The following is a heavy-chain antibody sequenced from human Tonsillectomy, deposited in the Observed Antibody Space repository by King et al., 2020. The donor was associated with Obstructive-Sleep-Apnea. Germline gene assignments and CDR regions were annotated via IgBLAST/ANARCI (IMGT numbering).Heavy chain of an antibody. V-gene: IGHV3-23*04. CDR2: ISVSGGTT. CDR1: GFTFSSYA. J-gene: IGHJ6*02. Sequence: VQLVESGGGLVQPGGSLRLSCAASGFTFSSYAISWCRQAPGKGLEWVSVISVSGGTTTNADSWKGWFTISRDNSKNTLHLQMNSLRGEDTPVYYCAKESPDVWGQGTTVTVSS. CDR3: AKESPDV.